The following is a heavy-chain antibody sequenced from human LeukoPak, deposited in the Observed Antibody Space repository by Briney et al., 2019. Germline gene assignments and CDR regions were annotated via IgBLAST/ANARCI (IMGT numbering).Heavy chain of an antibody. CDR3: AKDRYSSSWPDY. J-gene: IGHJ4*02. CDR1: GFTFSSYA. CDR2: ISGSGGST. Sequence: VGSLRLSCAASGFTFSSYAMSWVRQAPGKGLEWVSAISGSGGSTYYADSVKGRFTISRDNSKNTLYLQMNSLRADDTAVYYCAKDRYSSSWPDYWGQGTLVTVSS. V-gene: IGHV3-23*01. D-gene: IGHD6-13*01.